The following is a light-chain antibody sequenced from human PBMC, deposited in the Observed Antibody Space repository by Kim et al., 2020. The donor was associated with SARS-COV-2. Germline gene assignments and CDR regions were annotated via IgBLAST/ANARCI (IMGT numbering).Light chain of an antibody. CDR1: KLGDKY. CDR3: QAWDSNTGV. Sequence: SYELTQPPSVSVSPGQTASITCSGDKLGDKYACWYQQKPGQSPVLVIYQDSKRPSGIPERFSGSNSGNTATLTISGTQPMDEAVFYCQAWDSNTGVFGGGTKLTVL. CDR2: QDS. V-gene: IGLV3-1*01. J-gene: IGLJ3*02.